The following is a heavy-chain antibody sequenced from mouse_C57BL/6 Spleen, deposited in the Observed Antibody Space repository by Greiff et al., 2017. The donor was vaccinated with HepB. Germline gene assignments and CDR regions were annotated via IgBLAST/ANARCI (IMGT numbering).Heavy chain of an antibody. Sequence: QVQLKESGAELVRPGSSVKLSCKASGYTFTSYWMDWVKQRPGQGLEWIGNIYPSDSETHYNQKFKDKATVTVDKSSSTAYMQLSSLTSEDSAVYYCARVDSSGYVGDYWGQGTSVTVSS. CDR1: GYTFTSYW. J-gene: IGHJ4*01. CDR3: ARVDSSGYVGDY. V-gene: IGHV1-61*01. CDR2: IYPSDSET. D-gene: IGHD3-2*02.